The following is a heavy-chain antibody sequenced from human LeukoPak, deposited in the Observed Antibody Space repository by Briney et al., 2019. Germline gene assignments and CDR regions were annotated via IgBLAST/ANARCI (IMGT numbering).Heavy chain of an antibody. CDR3: ARPARRSSSWYLSNYYYYYMDV. J-gene: IGHJ6*03. CDR1: GYTFTSYY. D-gene: IGHD6-13*01. CDR2: MNPNSGNT. Sequence: GASVKVSCKASGYTFTSYYMHWVRQAPGQGLEWMGWMNPNSGNTGYAQKFQGRVTMTRNTSISTAYMELSSLRSEDTAVYYCARPARRSSSWYLSNYYYYYMDVWGKGTTVTISS. V-gene: IGHV1-8*02.